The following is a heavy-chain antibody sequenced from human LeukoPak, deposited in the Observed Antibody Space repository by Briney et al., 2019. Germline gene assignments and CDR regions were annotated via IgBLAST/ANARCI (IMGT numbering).Heavy chain of an antibody. CDR2: ISYDGSNK. J-gene: IGHJ4*02. D-gene: IGHD6-13*01. Sequence: GGSLRLSCAASGFTFSSYGMHWVRQAPGKGLEWVAVISYDGSNKYYADSVKGRFTISRDNSKNTLYLQMNSLRAEDTAVYHCAKWNPIAAALDYWGQGTLVTVSS. CDR3: AKWNPIAAALDY. V-gene: IGHV3-30*18. CDR1: GFTFSSYG.